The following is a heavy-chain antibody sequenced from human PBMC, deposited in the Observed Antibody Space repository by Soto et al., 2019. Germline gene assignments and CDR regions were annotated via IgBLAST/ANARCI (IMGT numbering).Heavy chain of an antibody. J-gene: IGHJ6*02. Sequence: QVQLVQSGAEVKKPGASVKVSCKASGYTFTSYGISWVRQAPGQGLEWMGWIIAYNGNTNYAQKLQGRVTMTTDTATSTAYMELRSLRSDDTAVYYCARDPVYCSSTSCHSHYYYGMDVWGQGTTVTVSS. D-gene: IGHD2-2*01. V-gene: IGHV1-18*01. CDR2: IIAYNGNT. CDR1: GYTFTSYG. CDR3: ARDPVYCSSTSCHSHYYYGMDV.